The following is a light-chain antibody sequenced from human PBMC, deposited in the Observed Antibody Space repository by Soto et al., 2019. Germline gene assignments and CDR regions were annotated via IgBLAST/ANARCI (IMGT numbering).Light chain of an antibody. CDR2: AVS. Sequence: QSALTQPASVSGSPGQSITISCTGTSSDVGGYDFVSWYQQYPGKAPKLIIYAVSNRPSGVSNRFSGSKSGNTASLTISGLQVEDEADYYCNSYTSTAGVGFGGGTKVTVL. CDR1: SSDVGGYDF. CDR3: NSYTSTAGVG. V-gene: IGLV2-14*01. J-gene: IGLJ2*01.